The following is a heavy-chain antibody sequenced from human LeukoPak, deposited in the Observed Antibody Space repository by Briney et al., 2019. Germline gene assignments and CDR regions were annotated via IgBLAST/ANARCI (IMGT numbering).Heavy chain of an antibody. D-gene: IGHD6-19*01. CDR1: GGSISSSSYY. CDR3: ARAPIAVAGNWFDP. V-gene: IGHV4-39*07. J-gene: IGHJ5*02. Sequence: SETLSLTCTVSGGSISSSSYYWGWIRQPPGKGLEWIGSIYYSGSTYYNPSLKSRVTISVDTSKNQFSLKLSSVTAADTAVYYCARAPIAVAGNWFDPWGQGTLVTVSS. CDR2: IYYSGST.